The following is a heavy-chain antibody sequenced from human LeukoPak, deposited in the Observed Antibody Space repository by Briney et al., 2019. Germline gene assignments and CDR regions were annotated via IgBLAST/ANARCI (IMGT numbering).Heavy chain of an antibody. CDR3: ARGFEASPNWFDT. CDR2: IKKDGSEQ. CDR1: GFTFSSYQ. J-gene: IGHJ5*02. V-gene: IGHV3-7*01. Sequence: PGGSLRLSCAASGFTFSSYQMNWVRQAPGKGLEWVANIKKDGSEQYCVDSVKGRFTISRDNAKNSLYLQMNSLTADDAAIYFCARGFEASPNWFDTWGQGTLVTVSS.